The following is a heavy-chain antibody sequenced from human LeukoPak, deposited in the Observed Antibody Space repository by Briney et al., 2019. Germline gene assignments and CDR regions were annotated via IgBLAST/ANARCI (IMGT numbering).Heavy chain of an antibody. CDR2: IDPSDSYT. D-gene: IGHD2-15*01. CDR1: GYSFTSYW. Sequence: GESLKISCKGSGYSFTSYWISWVRQMPGKGLEWMGRIDPSDSYTNYSPSFQGHDTISADKSISTAYLQWSSLKASDTAMYYCARLPLYCSGGSCYRDYWGQGTLVTVSS. J-gene: IGHJ4*02. V-gene: IGHV5-10-1*01. CDR3: ARLPLYCSGGSCYRDY.